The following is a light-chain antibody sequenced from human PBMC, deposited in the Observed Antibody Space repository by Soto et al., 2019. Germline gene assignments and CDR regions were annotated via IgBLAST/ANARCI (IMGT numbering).Light chain of an antibody. J-gene: IGKJ1*01. CDR1: QTISSY. CDR2: AAS. V-gene: IGKV1-16*01. Sequence: DIQMTQSPSSLSASLGARVTITCRASQTISSYLNWYQQKPGKAPKLLIYAASSLESGVPSRFSGSGSGAEFTLKISRVQTDDVASYYCKQYNSYPWTFGQGAKVDIK. CDR3: KQYNSYPWT.